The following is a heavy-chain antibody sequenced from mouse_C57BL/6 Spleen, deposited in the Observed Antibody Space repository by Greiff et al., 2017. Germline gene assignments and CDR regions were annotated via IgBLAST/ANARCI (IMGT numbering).Heavy chain of an antibody. D-gene: IGHD2-2*01. V-gene: IGHV3-6*01. J-gene: IGHJ1*03. CDR1: GYSITSGYY. CDR2: ISYDGSN. Sequence: EVQLQESGPGLVKPSQSLSLTCSVTGYSITSGYYWNWIRQFPGNKLEWMGYISYDGSNNYNPSLKNRISITRDPSTNQFFLKLNSVTTEDTATYYCARAGYDPYWYFDVWGTGTTVTVSS. CDR3: ARAGYDPYWYFDV.